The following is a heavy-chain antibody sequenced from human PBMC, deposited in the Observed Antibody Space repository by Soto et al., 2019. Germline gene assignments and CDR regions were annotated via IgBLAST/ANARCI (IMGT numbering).Heavy chain of an antibody. CDR3: ARTPFSGAAEVGGMDV. Sequence: GESLKISCKGSGYSFTSYWISWVRQMPGKGLEWMGRIDPSDSYTNYSPSFQGHVTISADKSISTAYLQWSSLKASDTAMYYCARTPFSGAAEVGGMDVWVQGTTVTVSS. V-gene: IGHV5-10-1*01. CDR1: GYSFTSYW. CDR2: IDPSDSYT. J-gene: IGHJ6*02. D-gene: IGHD6-13*01.